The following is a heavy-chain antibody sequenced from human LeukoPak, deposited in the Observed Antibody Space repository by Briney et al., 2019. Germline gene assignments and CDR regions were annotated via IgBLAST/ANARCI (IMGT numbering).Heavy chain of an antibody. J-gene: IGHJ3*02. CDR3: AKALGYRYGPNDAFDI. V-gene: IGHV3-23*01. CDR2: ISGSGGTT. CDR1: GFTFSSYA. D-gene: IGHD5-18*01. Sequence: GGSLRLSCAASGFTFSSYAMSWVRQAPGKGLEWVSGISGSGGTTYYADSVTGRFTISRDNSKNTLYLQMNSLRAEDTAVYYCAKALGYRYGPNDAFDIWGQGTMVTVSS.